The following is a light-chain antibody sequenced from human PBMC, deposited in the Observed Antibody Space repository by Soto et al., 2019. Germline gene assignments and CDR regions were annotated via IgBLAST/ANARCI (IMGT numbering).Light chain of an antibody. CDR3: QQYIRWPLT. Sequence: EMVVTQSPATLSVFPGERVTLSCRTSQDVSSKLAWYQQKPGQPPSLLIYDASTRATGTPARFSGSGSGTEFTLAVSSLQSKDYALYFCQQYIRWPLTFGGGTKVDIK. CDR1: QDVSSK. V-gene: IGKV3D-15*01. J-gene: IGKJ4*01. CDR2: DAS.